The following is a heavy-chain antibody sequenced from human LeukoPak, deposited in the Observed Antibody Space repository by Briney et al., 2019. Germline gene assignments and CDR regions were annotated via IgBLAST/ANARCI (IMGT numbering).Heavy chain of an antibody. Sequence: GGSLRLSCAASGFTFSTYTMNWVRQVTGKGLEWVSAIGTAGDTYYPGSVKGRFTVSRENAKNSLYLQMNSLRVGDTAVYYCASGQLPAAGNWYFDLWGRGTPVTVSS. V-gene: IGHV3-13*01. D-gene: IGHD6-13*01. J-gene: IGHJ2*01. CDR3: ASGQLPAAGNWYFDL. CDR2: IGTAGDT. CDR1: GFTFSTYT.